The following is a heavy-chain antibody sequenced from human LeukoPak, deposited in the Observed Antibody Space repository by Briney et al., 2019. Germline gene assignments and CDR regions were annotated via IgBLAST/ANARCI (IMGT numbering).Heavy chain of an antibody. J-gene: IGHJ4*02. CDR1: GFTFSSYS. V-gene: IGHV3-48*01. CDR2: ISSSSSVI. D-gene: IGHD3-16*02. CDR3: ARGGHYDYIWGRYRQKDGFDY. Sequence: PGGSLRLSCAASGFTFSSYSMNWVRQAPGKGLEWVSYISSSSSVIYYADSVKGRFTISRDNAKNSLYLQMNSLRVEDTAVYYCARGGHYDYIWGRYRQKDGFDYWGQGTLVTVSS.